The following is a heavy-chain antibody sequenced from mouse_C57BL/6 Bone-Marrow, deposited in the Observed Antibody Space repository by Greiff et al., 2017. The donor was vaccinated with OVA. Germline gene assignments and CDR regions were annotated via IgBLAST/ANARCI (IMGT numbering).Heavy chain of an antibody. CDR1: GYTFTSYT. Sequence: LQESGAELARPGASVKMSCKASGYTFTSYTMHWVKQRPGQGLEWIGYINPSSGYTKYNQKFKDKATLTADKSSSTAYMQLSSLTSEDSAVYYCAREDYGSSPYYAMDYWGQGTSVTVSS. J-gene: IGHJ4*01. CDR2: INPSSGYT. D-gene: IGHD1-1*01. V-gene: IGHV1-4*01. CDR3: AREDYGSSPYYAMDY.